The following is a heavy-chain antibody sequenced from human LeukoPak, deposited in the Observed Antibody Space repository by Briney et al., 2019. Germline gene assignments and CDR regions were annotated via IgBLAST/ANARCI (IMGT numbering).Heavy chain of an antibody. CDR1: GGSISSYY. V-gene: IGHV4-59*01. CDR3: ARDQGGAFDI. D-gene: IGHD3-16*01. J-gene: IGHJ3*02. CDR2: IYYSGST. Sequence: PSETLSLTCTVSGGSISSYYWSWIRQPPGKGLEWIGYIYYSGSTNYNSSLKSRVTISVDTSKNQFSLKPSSVTAADTAVYYCARDQGGAFDIWGQGTMVTVSS.